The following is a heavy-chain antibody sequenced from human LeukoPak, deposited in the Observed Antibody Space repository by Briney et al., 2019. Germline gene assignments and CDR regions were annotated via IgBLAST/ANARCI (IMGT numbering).Heavy chain of an antibody. V-gene: IGHV3-74*01. CDR1: GFTFSNYW. J-gene: IGHJ6*03. Sequence: GGSLTLSCVASGFTFSNYWMHWVRQVPGKGLVWVSRINLDGSTTTYADSVKGRFTISRDNAKNTLYLQMNSLRAEDTALYYCARDKTVSALRRDYMDVWGKGTTVTVYS. D-gene: IGHD4-17*01. CDR2: INLDGSTT. CDR3: ARDKTVSALRRDYMDV.